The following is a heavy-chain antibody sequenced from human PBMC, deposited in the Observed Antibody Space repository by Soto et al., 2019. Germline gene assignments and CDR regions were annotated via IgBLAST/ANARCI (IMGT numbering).Heavy chain of an antibody. CDR1: GYSFTSYW. CDR3: ASRGYSTYNWGYFFDY. J-gene: IGHJ4*02. V-gene: IGHV5-51*01. Sequence: GESLKISCKGPGYSFTSYWIGWVRLMPGKGLEWMGIIYPGDSDTRYSPSFQGQVTISADKSIGTAYLQWSSLKASDTAIYYCASRGYSTYNWGYFFDYWGQGTLVTVSS. D-gene: IGHD5-12*01. CDR2: IYPGDSDT.